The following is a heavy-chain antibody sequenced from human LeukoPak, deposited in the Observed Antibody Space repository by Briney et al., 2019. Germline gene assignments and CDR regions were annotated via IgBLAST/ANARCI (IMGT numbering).Heavy chain of an antibody. Sequence: GGSLRLSCAASGFTFSSYSMNWVGQAPGKGLEWVSSISSSSSYIYYADSVKGRFTISRDNAKNSLYLQMNSLRAEDTAVYYCARDPLSSGYYYREYYFDYWGQGTLVTVSS. CDR2: ISSSSSYI. V-gene: IGHV3-21*01. CDR1: GFTFSSYS. J-gene: IGHJ4*02. CDR3: ARDPLSSGYYYREYYFDY. D-gene: IGHD3-22*01.